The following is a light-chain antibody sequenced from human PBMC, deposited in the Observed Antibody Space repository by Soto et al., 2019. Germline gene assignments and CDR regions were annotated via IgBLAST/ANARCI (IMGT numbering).Light chain of an antibody. CDR3: QQYGRSPGT. J-gene: IGKJ1*01. V-gene: IGKV3-20*01. CDR2: GAS. CDR1: QSVSSSY. Sequence: EIVLTQSPGTLSLSPGERATLFCRASQSVSSSYLAWYQQKPGQAPRLHIYGASDRATGIPDRFSGSVSGTAFTLTISRLEPEDFAVYSCQQYGRSPGTFGQGTKVEIK.